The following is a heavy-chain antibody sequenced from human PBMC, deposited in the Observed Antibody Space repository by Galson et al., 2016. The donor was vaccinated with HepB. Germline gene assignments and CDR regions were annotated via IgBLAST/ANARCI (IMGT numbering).Heavy chain of an antibody. CDR1: GGSISSDDYY. V-gene: IGHV4-61*02. D-gene: IGHD6-19*01. Sequence: TLSLTCTVSGGSISSDDYYWSWIRQPAGKGLEWIGRIYISGSTNYNPSLRSRVTISLDTSKNQFSLILSSVTAADTAVYYCARLGPAGVGHFDPLGQGTLVTVSS. CDR2: IYISGST. CDR3: ARLGPAGVGHFDP. J-gene: IGHJ5*02.